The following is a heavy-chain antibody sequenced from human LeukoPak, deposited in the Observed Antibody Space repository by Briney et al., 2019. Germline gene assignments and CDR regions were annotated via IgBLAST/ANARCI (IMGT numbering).Heavy chain of an antibody. J-gene: IGHJ4*02. CDR1: GFTFSNAW. Sequence: PGGSLRLSCAASGFTFSNAWMSWVRQAPGKGLEWVGRIKSKTDGGTTDYAAPVKGRFTISRDDSKNTLYLQMNSLKTEDTAVYYCTNSKWELPGGFDYWGQGTLVTVSS. CDR2: IKSKTDGGTT. V-gene: IGHV3-15*01. D-gene: IGHD1-26*01. CDR3: TNSKWELPGGFDY.